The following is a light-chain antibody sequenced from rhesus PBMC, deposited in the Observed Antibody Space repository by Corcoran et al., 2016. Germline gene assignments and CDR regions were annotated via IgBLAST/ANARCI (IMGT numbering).Light chain of an antibody. V-gene: IGKV1-43*02. CDR1: QGISNF. Sequence: DIQMTQSPSSLSASVGDRVTITCRARQGISNFLSWYQQKPGKAPKLLIYDASTLQGGVPSRFSGSGSGTYFTLTISSMQPEDFATYYCLQYNSDPFTFGPGTKLDIK. CDR2: DAS. J-gene: IGKJ3*01. CDR3: LQYNSDPFT.